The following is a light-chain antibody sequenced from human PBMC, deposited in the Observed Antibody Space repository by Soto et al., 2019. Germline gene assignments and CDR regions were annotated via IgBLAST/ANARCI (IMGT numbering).Light chain of an antibody. Sequence: EIGMTQSPGTLSVSPGERATLSCRASQNIRSNLAWYQQKPGQAPRLLIYDASNRATGIPARFSGSGSGTDFTLTISSLEPEDFAVYYCQQSSNWPLTFCPGTKVDIK. CDR3: QQSSNWPLT. CDR2: DAS. J-gene: IGKJ3*01. CDR1: QNIRSN. V-gene: IGKV3-11*01.